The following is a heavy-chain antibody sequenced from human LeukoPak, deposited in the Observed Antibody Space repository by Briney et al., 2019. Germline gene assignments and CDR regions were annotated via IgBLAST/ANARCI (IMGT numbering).Heavy chain of an antibody. Sequence: GGSLRLSCAASGITFSSYWMHWVRQAPGKGRVWVSRISPDGSITTSPDSVKGRFTISRDNAKNTLYLQMNSLRAEDPAVYYCAIGSGSNFDYWGQGTLVTVSS. J-gene: IGHJ4*02. CDR2: ISPDGSIT. CDR1: GITFSSYW. CDR3: AIGSGSNFDY. D-gene: IGHD3-10*01. V-gene: IGHV3-74*01.